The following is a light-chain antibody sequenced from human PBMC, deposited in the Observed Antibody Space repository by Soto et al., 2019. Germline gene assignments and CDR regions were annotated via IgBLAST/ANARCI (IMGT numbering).Light chain of an antibody. CDR2: DAS. V-gene: IGKV3-15*01. CDR3: QQYNNLSPLT. J-gene: IGKJ4*01. Sequence: EIVMTQSPATLSVSPGDRTTLSCRASQSVSSSLAWYQQIPGQAPRLLLYDASTRATGIPARFGGSGSGTEFTLTISSLQSEDFAVYYCQQYNNLSPLTFGGGTKLELK. CDR1: QSVSSS.